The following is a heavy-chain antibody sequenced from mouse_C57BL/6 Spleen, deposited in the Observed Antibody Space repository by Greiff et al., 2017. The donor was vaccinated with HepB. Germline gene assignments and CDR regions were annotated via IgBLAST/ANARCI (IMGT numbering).Heavy chain of an antibody. CDR1: GYTFTDYY. D-gene: IGHD4-1*01. Sequence: EVQLQQSGPELVKPGASVKISCKASGYTFTDYYMNWVKQSHGKSLEWIGDINPNNSGTSYNQKFKGKATLTVDKSSSTAYMELRSLTSEDSAVYYCARDETGTGDYWGQGTTLTVSS. CDR2: INPNNSGT. CDR3: ARDETGTGDY. J-gene: IGHJ2*01. V-gene: IGHV1-26*01.